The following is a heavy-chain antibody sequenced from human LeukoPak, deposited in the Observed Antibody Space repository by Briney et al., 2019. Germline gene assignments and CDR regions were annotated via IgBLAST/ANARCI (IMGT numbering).Heavy chain of an antibody. CDR2: IYSGGST. CDR3: ARAAANYYYYYMDV. V-gene: IGHV3-53*01. D-gene: IGHD6-25*01. Sequence: PGGSLRLSCAASGFTFSSYGMHWVRQAPGKGLEWVSVIYSGGSTYYADSVKGRFTISRDNSKNTLYLQMNSLRAEDTAVYYCARAAANYYYYYMDVWGKGTTVTVSS. CDR1: GFTFSSYG. J-gene: IGHJ6*03.